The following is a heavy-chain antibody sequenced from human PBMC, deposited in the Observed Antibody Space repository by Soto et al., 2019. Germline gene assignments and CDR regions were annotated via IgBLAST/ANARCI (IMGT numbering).Heavy chain of an antibody. CDR1: GFTFSNYG. J-gene: IGHJ4*02. V-gene: IGHV3-21*01. Sequence: EVQLVESGGGLVKPGGSLRLSCAASGFTFSNYGMNWVRQPPGKGLEWVSSISSSSSYIYYADSVKGRFTISRDNDQSSLYLQTISLRAADTAVYYCAKVTPLHHYGSGSYDYWGQGTLVTVSS. D-gene: IGHD3-10*01. CDR3: AKVTPLHHYGSGSYDY. CDR2: ISSSSSYI.